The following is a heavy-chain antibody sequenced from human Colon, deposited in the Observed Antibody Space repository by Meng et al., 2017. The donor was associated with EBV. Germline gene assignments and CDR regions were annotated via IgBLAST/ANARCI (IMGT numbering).Heavy chain of an antibody. Sequence: HVPVQEAGPGLGKPSGLLSLTGSLSGGSFGSSNWWSWVRQPPGKGLEWIGEIYHSGSTNYTPSLKSRVTISVDKSKNQFSLKLSSVTAADTAVYYCARVVTALWGYYFDYWGQGTLVTVSS. V-gene: IGHV4-4*02. CDR1: GGSFGSSNW. D-gene: IGHD2-21*02. J-gene: IGHJ4*02. CDR3: ARVVTALWGYYFDY. CDR2: IYHSGST.